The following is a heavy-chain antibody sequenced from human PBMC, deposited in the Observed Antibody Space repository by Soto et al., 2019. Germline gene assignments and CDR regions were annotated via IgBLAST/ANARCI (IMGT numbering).Heavy chain of an antibody. CDR1: GFTFTSSA. Sequence: SVKVSCKASGFTFTSSAVQWVRQARGQGVEWMGGIIPLFETPDYAQKFQGRVTITADESTSTVFMELRSLRSEDTAVYYCARGRGGRIDYSTSSHYYYYGMDVWGQGTTVTVSS. CDR2: IIPLFETP. D-gene: IGHD6-6*01. J-gene: IGHJ6*02. V-gene: IGHV1-69*13. CDR3: ARGRGGRIDYSTSSHYYYYGMDV.